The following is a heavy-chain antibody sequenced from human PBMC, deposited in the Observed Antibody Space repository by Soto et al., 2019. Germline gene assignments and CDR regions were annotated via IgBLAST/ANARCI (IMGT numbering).Heavy chain of an antibody. J-gene: IGHJ6*02. Sequence: QVQLVQSGAEMKEPGSSVKVSCKTSGGTFSSSAISWLRQAPGQGLEWMGGIIPLFRTPDYAQKFQGRVTIDADESTSTAYMGLSSLRSEDTAVYYCARDNDRLQLGGNYYYILEVWGQGTTITVSS. CDR3: ARDNDRLQLGGNYYYILEV. V-gene: IGHV1-69*12. CDR2: IIPLFRTP. D-gene: IGHD4-4*01. CDR1: GGTFSSSA.